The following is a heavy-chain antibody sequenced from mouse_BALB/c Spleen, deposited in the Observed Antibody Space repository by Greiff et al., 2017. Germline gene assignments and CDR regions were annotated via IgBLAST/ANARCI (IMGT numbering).Heavy chain of an antibody. CDR1: GYTFTSYV. D-gene: IGHD2-1*01. V-gene: IGHV1-14*01. Sequence: VQLKESGPELVKPGASVKMSCKASGYTFTSYVMHWVKQKPGQGLEWIGYINPYNDGTKYNEKFKGKATLTSDKSSSTAYMELSSLTSEDSAVYYCASIYYGSYYYAMDYWGQGTSVTVSS. CDR2: INPYNDGT. J-gene: IGHJ4*01. CDR3: ASIYYGSYYYAMDY.